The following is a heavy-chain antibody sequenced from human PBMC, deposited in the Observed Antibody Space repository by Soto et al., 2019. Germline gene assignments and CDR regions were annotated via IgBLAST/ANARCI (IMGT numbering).Heavy chain of an antibody. Sequence: GGSLRLSCAASGFTFSDYYMSWICQAPGKGLEWVSYISSSGSTIYYTDSVKGRFTISRDNSKNTLYLQVNSLRAEDTAVYYCATRAYYDSRGYYYYYFDYWGQGTLVTVS. V-gene: IGHV3-11*01. CDR3: ATRAYYDSRGYYYYYFDY. J-gene: IGHJ4*02. CDR2: ISSSGSTI. D-gene: IGHD3-22*01. CDR1: GFTFSDYY.